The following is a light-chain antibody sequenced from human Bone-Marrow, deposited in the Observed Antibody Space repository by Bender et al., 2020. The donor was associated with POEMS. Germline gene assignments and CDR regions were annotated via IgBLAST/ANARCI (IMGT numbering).Light chain of an antibody. Sequence: QSVLTQPPSASGTPGQSVIISCSGTDSNFGGNNVNWYQQFPGTAPKLVIYKNNERPSGVPDRVSGSKSGTSASLAISGLRSEDEGDYFCSAWDDSLGGHVVFGGGTKLTVL. J-gene: IGLJ2*01. CDR3: SAWDDSLGGHVV. CDR1: DSNFGGNN. CDR2: KNN. V-gene: IGLV1-47*01.